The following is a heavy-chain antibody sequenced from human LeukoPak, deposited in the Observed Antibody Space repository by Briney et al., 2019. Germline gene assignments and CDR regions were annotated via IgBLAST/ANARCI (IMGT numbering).Heavy chain of an antibody. Sequence: SETLSLTCTVSGGSISSSYYWGWSRPSPGKGVDWIGNIYYSGSTHYNPSLKRRVIISIDTSKNQFSLNLTSVTAADSATYYCARQGQSTYDAFDIWGQGTRVTVSS. J-gene: IGHJ3*02. V-gene: IGHV4-39*01. CDR3: ARQGQSTYDAFDI. CDR2: IYYSGST. CDR1: GGSISSSYY.